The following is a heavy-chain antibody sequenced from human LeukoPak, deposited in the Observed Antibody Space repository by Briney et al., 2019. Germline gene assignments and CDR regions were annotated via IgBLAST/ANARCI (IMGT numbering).Heavy chain of an antibody. CDR1: GFTFKNYA. J-gene: IGHJ4*02. D-gene: IGHD4-17*01. CDR3: AKHLTSVTTNFEY. CDR2: VSGSGGGT. V-gene: IGHV3-23*01. Sequence: LAGGSLRLSCVASGFTFKNYAMAWVRQAPGKGLEWVSSVSGSGGGTYYADSVKGHSTISRDNSKNTVYLQMNSLRAEDTAVYYCAKHLTSVTTNFEYWGQGTLVTISS.